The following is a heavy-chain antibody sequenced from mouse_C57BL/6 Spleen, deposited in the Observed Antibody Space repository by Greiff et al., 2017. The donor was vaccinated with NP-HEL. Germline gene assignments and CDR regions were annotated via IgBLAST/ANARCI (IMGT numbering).Heavy chain of an antibody. J-gene: IGHJ2*01. CDR3: ARNSIYYGNPDYFDY. CDR2: IWTGGGT. V-gene: IGHV2-9-1*01. CDR1: GFSLTSYA. D-gene: IGHD2-1*01. Sequence: QVQLMQSGPGLVAPSQSLSITCTVSGFSLTSYAISWVRQPPGKGLEWLGVIWTGGGTNYNSALKSRLSISKDNSKSQVFLKMNSLQTDDTARYYCARNSIYYGNPDYFDYWGQGTTLTVSS.